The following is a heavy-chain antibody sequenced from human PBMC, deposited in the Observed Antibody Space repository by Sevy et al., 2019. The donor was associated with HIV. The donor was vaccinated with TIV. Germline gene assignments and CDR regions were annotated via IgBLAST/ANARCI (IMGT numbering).Heavy chain of an antibody. D-gene: IGHD4-17*01. CDR2: ISNSGTTI. CDR1: GFTFSSYE. CDR3: ARDLPPSATTVAHFDY. J-gene: IGHJ4*02. Sequence: GGSLRLSCAASGFTFSSYEMNWVRQAPGKGLEWVSYISNSGTTISYSDSVRGRFTISRDNARNSLYMQMNSLRAEDTAVYYCARDLPPSATTVAHFDYWGQGTLVTVSS. V-gene: IGHV3-48*03.